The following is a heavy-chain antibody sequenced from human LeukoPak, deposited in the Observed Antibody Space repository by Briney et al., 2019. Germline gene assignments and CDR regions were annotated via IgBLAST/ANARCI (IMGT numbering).Heavy chain of an antibody. J-gene: IGHJ4*02. CDR1: GGSFSGYY. CDR2: INHSGST. V-gene: IGHV4-34*01. CDR3: ARVPPLPNYDFWSGYPPGYFDY. D-gene: IGHD3-3*01. Sequence: SETLSLTCAVYGGSFSGYYWSWIRQPPGKGLEWIGEINHSGSTYYNPSLKSRVTISVDTSKNQFSLKLSSVTTADTAVYYCARVPPLPNYDFWSGYPPGYFDYWGQGTLVTVSS.